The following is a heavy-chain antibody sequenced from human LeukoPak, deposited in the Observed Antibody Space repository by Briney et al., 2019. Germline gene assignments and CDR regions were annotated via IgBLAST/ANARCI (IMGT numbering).Heavy chain of an antibody. CDR2: ISYDGSNK. J-gene: IGHJ4*02. CDR1: GFTFSSYG. V-gene: IGHV3-30*18. D-gene: IGHD5-18*01. Sequence: GGSLRLSCAASGFTFSSYGMHWVRQAPGKGLEWVAVISYDGSNKYYADSVKGRFTISRDNSKNTLYLQMNSLRAEDTAVYYCAKDGEYSYGLPGCSDYWGQGTLVTVSS. CDR3: AKDGEYSYGLPGCSDY.